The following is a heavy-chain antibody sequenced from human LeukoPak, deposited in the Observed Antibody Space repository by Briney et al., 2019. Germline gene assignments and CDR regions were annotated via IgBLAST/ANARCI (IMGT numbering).Heavy chain of an antibody. V-gene: IGHV1-24*01. Sequence: GASVKVSCKVSGHILSELSIHWVRKAPGKGLEWLGGFDPEDGEIIYAQKFQGRVTMTEDTSTDTAYMELSSLRSEDTAVYYCATEVSVVSKYFDNWGQGTLVTVPS. CDR2: FDPEDGEI. D-gene: IGHD5/OR15-5a*01. CDR3: ATEVSVVSKYFDN. J-gene: IGHJ4*02. CDR1: GHILSELS.